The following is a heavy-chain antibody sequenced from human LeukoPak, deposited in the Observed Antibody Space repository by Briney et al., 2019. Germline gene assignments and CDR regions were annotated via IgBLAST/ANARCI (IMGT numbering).Heavy chain of an antibody. J-gene: IGHJ4*02. CDR3: AKEGWNGSSGSFDY. CDR1: GFRFSNYA. CDR2: ISWNSGSI. D-gene: IGHD1-1*01. V-gene: IGHV3-9*01. Sequence: PGGSLRLSCTASGFRFSNYAMNWVRQAPGKGLEWVSGISWNSGSIGYADSVKGRFTISRDNAKNSLYLQMNSLRAEDTALYYCAKEGWNGSSGSFDYWGQGTLVTVSS.